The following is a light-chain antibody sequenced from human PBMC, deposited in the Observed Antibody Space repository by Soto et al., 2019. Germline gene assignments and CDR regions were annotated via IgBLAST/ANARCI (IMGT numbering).Light chain of an antibody. CDR2: EVS. CDR3: SSYAGSTVV. Sequence: QSALTQPPSASGSPGQSVTISCTGTSSDVSGYNYVSWYQQHPGKAPKLMIYEVSKRPSGVPDRFSGSKSGNTASLTVSGLQAEDEADYYCSSYAGSTVVFGGGTKVTVL. CDR1: SSDVSGYNY. J-gene: IGLJ2*01. V-gene: IGLV2-8*01.